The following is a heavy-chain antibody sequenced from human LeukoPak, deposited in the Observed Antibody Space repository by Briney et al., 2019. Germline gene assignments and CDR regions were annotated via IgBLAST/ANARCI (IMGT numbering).Heavy chain of an antibody. D-gene: IGHD3-10*01. CDR3: ARDRGGTSLFEADY. V-gene: IGHV3-30*03. CDR1: GFTFSSYG. J-gene: IGHJ4*02. CDR2: ISHDGSSK. Sequence: GGSLRLSCAASGFTFSSYGMHWVRQAPGKGPEWVALISHDGSSKYYADSVKGRFTISRDNSKNTLYLQMNSLRAEDTAVYYCARDRGGTSLFEADYWGQGTLVTVSS.